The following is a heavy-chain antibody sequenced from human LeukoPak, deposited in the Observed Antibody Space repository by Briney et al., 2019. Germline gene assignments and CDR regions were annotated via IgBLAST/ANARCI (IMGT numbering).Heavy chain of an antibody. D-gene: IGHD3-16*01. J-gene: IGHJ4*02. CDR1: GFTFSSYA. CDR2: ISYDGSNK. CDR3: ARGGMEAFDI. V-gene: IGHV3-30-3*01. Sequence: GGSLRLSCAASGFTFSSYAIHWVRQAPGKGLEWVAVISYDGSNKYYADSVKGRFTISRDNSKNTLYLQMNSLRAEDTAVYYCARGGMEAFDIWGQGSLVTVSS.